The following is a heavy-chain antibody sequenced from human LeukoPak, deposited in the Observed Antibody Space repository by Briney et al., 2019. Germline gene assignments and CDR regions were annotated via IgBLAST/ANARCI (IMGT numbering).Heavy chain of an antibody. CDR1: GFTVSSNY. J-gene: IGHJ5*02. D-gene: IGHD5-24*01. V-gene: IGHV3-53*01. CDR3: ARQRSRDGYNPNWFDP. CDR2: IYSGGST. Sequence: GGSLRLSCAASGFTVSSNYMSWVRQAPGKGLEWVSVIYSGGSTYYADSVKGRFTISRDNSKNTLYLQMNSLRAEDTAVYYCARQRSRDGYNPNWFDPWGQGTLVTVSS.